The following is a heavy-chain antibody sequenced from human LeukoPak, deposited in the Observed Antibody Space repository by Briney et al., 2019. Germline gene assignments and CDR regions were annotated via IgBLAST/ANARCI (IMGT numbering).Heavy chain of an antibody. CDR1: GYTFTSYG. D-gene: IGHD6-13*01. CDR3: ARVGVGRGESSSWYFLVDY. J-gene: IGHJ4*02. Sequence: ASVKVSCKASGYTFTSYGISWVRQAPGQGLEWMGWISAYNGNTNYAQKLQGRVTMTTDTSASTAYMELRSLRSDDTAVYYCARVGVGRGESSSWYFLVDYWGQGALVTVSS. CDR2: ISAYNGNT. V-gene: IGHV1-18*01.